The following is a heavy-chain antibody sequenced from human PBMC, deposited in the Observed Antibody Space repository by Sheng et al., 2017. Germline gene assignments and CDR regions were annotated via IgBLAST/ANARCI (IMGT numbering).Heavy chain of an antibody. CDR1: GYTFTSYW. D-gene: IGHD5-12*01. CDR3: ARRRDGYNYFDF. CDR2: IHPDDSDT. J-gene: IGHJ4*02. V-gene: IGHV5-51*01. Sequence: EVQLVQSGAEVKNPGESLMISCEGSGYTFTSYWIGWVRQMPGKGLEWMGIIHPDDSDTRYSPSFQGQVTISGDKSISTAYLQWSSLKASDTAMYYCARRRDGYNYFDFWGQGTLVTVSS.